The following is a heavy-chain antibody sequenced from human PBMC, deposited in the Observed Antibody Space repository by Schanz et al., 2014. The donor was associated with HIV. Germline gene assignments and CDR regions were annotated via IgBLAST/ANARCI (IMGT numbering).Heavy chain of an antibody. CDR3: ARTYSYDDYFDY. D-gene: IGHD5-18*01. V-gene: IGHV4-30-2*01. CDR2: IYHSGST. Sequence: QLQLQESGSGLVKPSQTLSLTCAVSGGSISSGAYSWSWIRQPPGKGLEWIGYIYHSGSTYYNPSRKSRVTISVDRSKTQYSLTLTSVTAADTAVYYCARTYSYDDYFDYWGQGTLVTVSS. CDR1: GGSISSGAYS. J-gene: IGHJ4*02.